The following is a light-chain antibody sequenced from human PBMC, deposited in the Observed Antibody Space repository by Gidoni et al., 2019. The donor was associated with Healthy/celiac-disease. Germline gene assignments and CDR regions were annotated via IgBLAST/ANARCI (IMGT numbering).Light chain of an antibody. CDR3: QAWDSSTVV. V-gene: IGLV3-1*01. Sequence: SDLTQPSSVSVSPGQTASITCSGDKLGDKYACWYQQKPGQSPVLVIYQDSKRPSGIPERFSGSNSGNTATLTISGTQAMDEADYYCQAWDSSTVVFGGGTKLTVL. J-gene: IGLJ2*01. CDR2: QDS. CDR1: KLGDKY.